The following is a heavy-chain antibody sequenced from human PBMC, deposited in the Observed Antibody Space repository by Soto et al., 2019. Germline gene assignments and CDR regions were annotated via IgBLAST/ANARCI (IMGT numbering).Heavy chain of an antibody. V-gene: IGHV5-51*01. J-gene: IGHJ4*02. D-gene: IGHD6-19*01. CDR2: IYPGDSDT. CDR3: ARQSRYSSGWYSPDYFDY. CDR1: GYSFTSYW. Sequence: PGESLKISCKGSGYSFTSYWIGWVRQMPGKGLEWMGIIYPGDSDTRYSPSFQGQVTISADKSISTAYLQWSSLKASDTAMYYCARQSRYSSGWYSPDYFDYWGQGTLVTVSS.